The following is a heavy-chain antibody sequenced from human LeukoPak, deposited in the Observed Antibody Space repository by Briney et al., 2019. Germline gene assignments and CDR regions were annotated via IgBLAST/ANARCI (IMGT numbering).Heavy chain of an antibody. CDR2: MKPNSGNT. CDR3: ARPGAAAGFAY. V-gene: IGHV1-8*01. CDR1: GYSFSSYD. Sequence: ASVTVSCKASGYSFSSYDINWVRQAPGQGLEWMGLMKPNSGNTDSAQKFQGRITMTTNTSIETAYMEQSSLRSEDTAVYYCARPGAAAGFAYWGQGTLVTVSS. D-gene: IGHD6-13*01. J-gene: IGHJ4*02.